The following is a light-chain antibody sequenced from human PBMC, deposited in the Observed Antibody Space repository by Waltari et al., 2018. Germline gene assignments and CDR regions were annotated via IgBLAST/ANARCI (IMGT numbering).Light chain of an antibody. V-gene: IGLV2-14*03. CDR3: NSYTGSSSWV. CDR1: ASDVAFYNY. J-gene: IGLJ3*02. CDR2: DVS. Sequence: QSALTQPASVSGSPGQSITISCTGTASDVAFYNYVSWYQQHPGKAPKVIIYDVSERPSGVSNRFSGSKSGNTAYLTISGLQAEDEADYYCNSYTGSSSWVFGGGT.